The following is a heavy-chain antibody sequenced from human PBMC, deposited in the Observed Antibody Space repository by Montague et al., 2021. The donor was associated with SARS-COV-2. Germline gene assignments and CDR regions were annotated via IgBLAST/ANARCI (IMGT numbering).Heavy chain of an antibody. CDR1: GFSLSTSGMC. D-gene: IGHD3-10*01. CDR2: IDWDDDK. V-gene: IGHV2-70*01. CDR3: ARIRVARGVIWVSGMDL. Sequence: PALVKPTQTLTLTCTFSGFSLSTSGMCVSWIRQPPGKALEWLALIDWDDDKYYSTSLKTRLTISKDTSKNQVVLTMTNMDPVDTAIYYCARIRVARGVIWVSGMDLWGQGTTVTVSS. J-gene: IGHJ6*02.